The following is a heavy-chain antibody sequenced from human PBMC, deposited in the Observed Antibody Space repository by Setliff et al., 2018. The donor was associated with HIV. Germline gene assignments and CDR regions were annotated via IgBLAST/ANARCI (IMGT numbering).Heavy chain of an antibody. CDR2: ISPNTGGT. V-gene: IGHV1-2*02. D-gene: IGHD1-1*01. CDR3: ARGGTSWTSSHFDF. CDR1: GYSFINYW. J-gene: IGHJ4*02. Sequence: GESLKISCKGFGYSFINYWIGWVRQMPGKGLEWMGWISPNTGGTNYAQDFQGRVTMTGDTSISTAYMTLRRLRSDDSAMYYCARGGTSWTSSHFDFWGQGTLVTVSS.